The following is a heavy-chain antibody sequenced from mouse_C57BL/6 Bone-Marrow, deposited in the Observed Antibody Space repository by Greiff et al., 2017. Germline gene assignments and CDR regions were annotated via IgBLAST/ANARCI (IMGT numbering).Heavy chain of an antibody. CDR3: ARPPHDYGSREDSDY. J-gene: IGHJ2*01. D-gene: IGHD1-1*01. CDR1: GYTFTSYW. Sequence: QVQLQQPGAELVKPGASVKMSCKASGYTFTSYWITWVKQRPGQGLEWIGDIYPGSGSTNYNEKFKSKATLTVDTSSSTAYMQLSSLTSEDSAVYYCARPPHDYGSREDSDYWGQGTTLTVSS. CDR2: IYPGSGST. V-gene: IGHV1-55*01.